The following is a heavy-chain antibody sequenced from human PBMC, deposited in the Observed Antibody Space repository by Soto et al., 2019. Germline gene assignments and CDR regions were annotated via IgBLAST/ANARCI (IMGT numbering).Heavy chain of an antibody. V-gene: IGHV1-69*13. D-gene: IGHD4-17*01. J-gene: IGHJ6*02. Sequence: SVKVSCKASGGTFSSYAISWVRQAPGQGLEWMGGIIPIFGTANYAQKFQGRVTITADESTGTAYMELSSLRSEDTAVYYCAREGLVLVPTTVNSDYYYYAMDVWGQGTTVTVSS. CDR3: AREGLVLVPTTVNSDYYYYAMDV. CDR2: IIPIFGTA. CDR1: GGTFSSYA.